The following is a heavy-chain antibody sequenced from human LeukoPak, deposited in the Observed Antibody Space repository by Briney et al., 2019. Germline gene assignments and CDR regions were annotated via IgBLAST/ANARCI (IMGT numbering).Heavy chain of an antibody. CDR1: GYTFTSYD. V-gene: IGHV1-8*01. CDR3: ARQTWYSGSYSFDY. CDR2: MNPNSGNT. Sequence: ASVKVSCKASGYTFTSYDINWVRQATGQGLEWMGWMNPNSGNTGYAQKFQGRVTMTRNTSISTAYMELSSLRSEDTAVYYCARQTWYSGSYSFDYWGQGTLVTVSS. J-gene: IGHJ4*02. D-gene: IGHD1-26*01.